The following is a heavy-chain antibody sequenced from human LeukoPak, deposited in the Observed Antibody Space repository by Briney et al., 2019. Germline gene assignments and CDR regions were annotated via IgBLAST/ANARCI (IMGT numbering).Heavy chain of an antibody. D-gene: IGHD5-18*01. CDR1: GFTFSSYA. Sequence: GGSLRLSCAASGFTFSSYAMSWVRQAPGKGLEWVSAISGSGGSTYYADSVKGRFTISRDSAETSLYLQMISLRAEDTAVYYCARHLSGVTGYTYGRGIDYWGQGTPVTVSS. J-gene: IGHJ4*02. V-gene: IGHV3-23*01. CDR3: ARHLSGVTGYTYGRGIDY. CDR2: ISGSGGST.